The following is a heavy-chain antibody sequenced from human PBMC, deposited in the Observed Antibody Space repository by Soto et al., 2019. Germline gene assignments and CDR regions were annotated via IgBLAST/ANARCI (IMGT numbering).Heavy chain of an antibody. Sequence: PGESLKISCKGSGYSFTSYWIGCVRQMPGKGLEWMGIIYPGDSDTRYSPSFQGQVTISADKSISTAYLQWSSLKASDTAMYYCAAVPRYCTNGVCFPSFYGMDVWGQGTTVTVS. CDR3: AAVPRYCTNGVCFPSFYGMDV. V-gene: IGHV5-51*01. CDR1: GYSFTSYW. CDR2: IYPGDSDT. J-gene: IGHJ6*02. D-gene: IGHD2-8*01.